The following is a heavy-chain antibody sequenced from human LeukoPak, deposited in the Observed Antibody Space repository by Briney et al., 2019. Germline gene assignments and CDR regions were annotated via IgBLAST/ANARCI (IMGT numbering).Heavy chain of an antibody. CDR1: GFTVNTNY. Sequence: GGSLRLSCAASGFTVNTNYMTWVRQAPGKGLEWVAVIYSGGITYYADSVKGRFTISRDNSKNTLYLQMNSLRPEDTAIYFCARRHSSGSNWGKGTLVSVSS. CDR2: IYSGGIT. V-gene: IGHV3-66*02. J-gene: IGHJ4*02. CDR3: ARRHSSGSN. D-gene: IGHD6-19*01.